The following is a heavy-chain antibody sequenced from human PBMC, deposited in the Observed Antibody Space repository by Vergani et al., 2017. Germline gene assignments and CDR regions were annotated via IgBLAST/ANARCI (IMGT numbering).Heavy chain of an antibody. V-gene: IGHV3-23*01. J-gene: IGHJ4*02. CDR2: ISGSGGST. D-gene: IGHD3-10*02. CDR3: AKDVFGEPYFDY. Sequence: EVQLLESGGGLVQPGGSLRLSCAASGFTFSSYAMSWVRQAPGKGLEWVSAISGSGGSTYSADSVKGRFTISSNNSKNTLYLQMNSLRAEDTAVYYCAKDVFGEPYFDYWGQGTLVTVSS. CDR1: GFTFSSYA.